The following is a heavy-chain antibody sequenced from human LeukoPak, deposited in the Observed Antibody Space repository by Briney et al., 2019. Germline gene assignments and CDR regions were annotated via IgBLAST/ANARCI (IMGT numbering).Heavy chain of an antibody. CDR1: GFTFSSYA. J-gene: IGHJ4*02. CDR2: ISWNSGSI. Sequence: PGGSLRLSCAASGFTFSSYAMSWVRQAPGKGLEWVSGISWNSGSIGYADSVKGRFTISRDNAKNSLYLQMNSLRAEDTALYYCAKAVGDYLALGYFDYWGQGTLVTVSS. D-gene: IGHD4-17*01. V-gene: IGHV3-9*01. CDR3: AKAVGDYLALGYFDY.